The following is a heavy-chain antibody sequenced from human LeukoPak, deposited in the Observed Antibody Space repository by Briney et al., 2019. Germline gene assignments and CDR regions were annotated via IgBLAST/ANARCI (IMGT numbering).Heavy chain of an antibody. CDR1: GGSISSGDYY. CDR3: ARSYSSGWFHFDH. V-gene: IGHV4-30-4*01. Sequence: SQTLSLTCTVSGGSISSGDYYWSWIRQPPGKGLEWIGYIYYSGSTYYNPSLQSRVIISVDTSKNQFSLKLSSVTAADTAVYYCARSYSSGWFHFDHWGQGTLVTVSS. D-gene: IGHD6-19*01. J-gene: IGHJ4*02. CDR2: IYYSGST.